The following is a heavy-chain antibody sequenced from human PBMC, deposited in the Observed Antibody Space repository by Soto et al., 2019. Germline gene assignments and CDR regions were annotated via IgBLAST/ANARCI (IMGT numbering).Heavy chain of an antibody. V-gene: IGHV6-1*01. Sequence: SQTLSLTCAISGDSVSSNSVAWSWIRQSPSRGLEWLGRTYFRSKWYNDYAVSVKSRITVNPDTSKNQFSLQLNSVTPEDTAVYYCARSVPDAFHIWGQGTMVTVSS. CDR2: TYFRSKWYN. J-gene: IGHJ3*02. CDR3: ARSVPDAFHI. CDR1: GDSVSSNSVA.